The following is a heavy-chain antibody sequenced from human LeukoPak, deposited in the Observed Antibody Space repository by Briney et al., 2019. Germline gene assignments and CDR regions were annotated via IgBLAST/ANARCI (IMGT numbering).Heavy chain of an antibody. CDR2: IWFDGSNK. J-gene: IGHJ4*02. D-gene: IGHD6-19*01. CDR1: GFTFSSYD. CDR3: ARSRYSSGWHDY. Sequence: PGRSLRLSCAASGFTFSSYDMHWVRQAPGKGLEWVAVIWFDGSNKHYADSVKGRFTISRDNSKNTLYLQMNSLRAEDTAVYYCARSRYSSGWHDYWGQGTLATVSS. V-gene: IGHV3-33*01.